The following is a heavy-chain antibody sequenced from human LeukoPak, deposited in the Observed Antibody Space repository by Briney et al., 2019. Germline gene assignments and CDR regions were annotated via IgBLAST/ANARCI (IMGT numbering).Heavy chain of an antibody. CDR1: GGSISSYY. D-gene: IGHD6-6*01. V-gene: IGHV4-59*01. Sequence: SETLSLTCTVSGGSISSYYWSWIRQPPGKGLEWIGYIYYSGSTNYNPSLKSRVTISVDTSKNQFSLKLSSVTAADTAVYYCARDRGIAARPGFFGYWGQGTLVTVSS. CDR2: IYYSGST. CDR3: ARDRGIAARPGFFGY. J-gene: IGHJ4*02.